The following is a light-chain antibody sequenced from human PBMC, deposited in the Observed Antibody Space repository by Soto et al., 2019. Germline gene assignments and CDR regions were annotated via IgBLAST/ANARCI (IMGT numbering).Light chain of an antibody. CDR2: GAT. V-gene: IGLV2-14*02. J-gene: IGLJ2*01. CDR1: SGDVGFYNL. Sequence: QSALTQPASVSGSPGQSITLSCTGTSGDVGFYNLVSWYQQHPGKAPQLIIYGATKRPSGVPDRFSGSKSGNTASLTVSGLQAEDEADYYCSSYAGFNVLFGGGTKVTVL. CDR3: SSYAGFNVL.